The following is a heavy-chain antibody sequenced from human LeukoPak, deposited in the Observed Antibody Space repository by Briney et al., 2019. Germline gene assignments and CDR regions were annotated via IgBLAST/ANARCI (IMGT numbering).Heavy chain of an antibody. CDR3: ARDQFEDRITIFGVVSTPSGYMDV. CDR2: INHSGST. Sequence: SETLSLTCTVSGGSISSSSYYWGWIRQPPGKGLEWIGEINHSGSTNYNPSLKSRVTISVDTSKNQFSLKLSSVTAADTAVYYCARDQFEDRITIFGVVSTPSGYMDVWGKGTTVTVSS. D-gene: IGHD3-3*01. CDR1: GGSISSSSYY. V-gene: IGHV4-39*07. J-gene: IGHJ6*03.